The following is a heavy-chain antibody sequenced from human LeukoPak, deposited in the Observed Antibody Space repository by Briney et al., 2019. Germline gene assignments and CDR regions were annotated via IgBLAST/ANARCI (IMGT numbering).Heavy chain of an antibody. CDR1: GYTFTSYG. Sequence: ASVKVSCKASGYTFTSYGISWVRQAPGQGFEWMGWISAYNGNTNYARKLQGRVTMTTDTSTSTAYMELRSLRSDDTAVYYCARAEYSSSWYDPFQHWGQGTLVTVSS. CDR2: ISAYNGNT. D-gene: IGHD6-13*01. J-gene: IGHJ1*01. V-gene: IGHV1-18*04. CDR3: ARAEYSSSWYDPFQH.